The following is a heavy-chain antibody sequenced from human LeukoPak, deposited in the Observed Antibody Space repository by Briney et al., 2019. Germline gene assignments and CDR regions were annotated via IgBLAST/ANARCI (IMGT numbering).Heavy chain of an antibody. D-gene: IGHD3-10*01. V-gene: IGHV3-23*01. CDR1: GFTFSSYA. CDR2: ISGSGDNT. CDR3: AKDLEGSGSYPYYFDY. Sequence: PGGSLRLSCAASGFTFSSYAMSWVRQAPGKGLEWVSAISGSGDNTFYAASVKGRFTISRDNSKNTVYLQMNTLRADDTAVYCCAKDLEGSGSYPYYFDYWGQGTLVTVSS. J-gene: IGHJ4*02.